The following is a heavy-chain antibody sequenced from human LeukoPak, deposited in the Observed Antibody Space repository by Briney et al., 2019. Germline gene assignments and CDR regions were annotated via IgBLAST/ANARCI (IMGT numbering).Heavy chain of an antibody. CDR3: AKGLITIFGVVSYYFDY. D-gene: IGHD3-3*01. V-gene: IGHV3-23*01. Sequence: PGGSLRLSCAASGFTFSSYAMSWVRQAPGKGLEWVSAISGRGGRTYYAHSVKGRFTISRDNSKNTLYLKMNSLRAEDTAVYYCAKGLITIFGVVSYYFDYWGQGTLVTVSS. CDR1: GFTFSSYA. CDR2: ISGRGGRT. J-gene: IGHJ4*02.